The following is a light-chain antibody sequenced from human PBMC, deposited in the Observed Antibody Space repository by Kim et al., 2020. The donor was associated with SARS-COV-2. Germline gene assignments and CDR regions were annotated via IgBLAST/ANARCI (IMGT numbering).Light chain of an antibody. V-gene: IGLV2-8*01. CDR3: SSSTGSNTLL. CDR2: EDS. Sequence: ESGTIPCTGNSSGVCAYNHVAWYPQHPGKAPNLMIYEDSKRPSGVPDRFSGSKSGNTASLTVSGLQAEDEADYYCSSSTGSNTLLFGGGTQLTVL. J-gene: IGLJ3*02. CDR1: SSGVCAYNH.